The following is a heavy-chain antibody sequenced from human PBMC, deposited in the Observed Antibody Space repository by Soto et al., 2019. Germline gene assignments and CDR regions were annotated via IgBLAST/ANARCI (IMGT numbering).Heavy chain of an antibody. CDR1: GGSISSGGYY. CDR3: VRETPPHDYGGQEAGNWFDP. J-gene: IGHJ5*02. CDR2: IYYSGST. Sequence: QVQLQESGPGLVKPSQTLSLTCTVSGGSISSGGYYWSWIRQHPGKGLEWIGYIYYSGSTYYNPSLKSRVTISVDTSKNQFSLKLSSVTAADTAVYYCVRETPPHDYGGQEAGNWFDPWGQGTLVTVSS. D-gene: IGHD4-17*01. V-gene: IGHV4-31*03.